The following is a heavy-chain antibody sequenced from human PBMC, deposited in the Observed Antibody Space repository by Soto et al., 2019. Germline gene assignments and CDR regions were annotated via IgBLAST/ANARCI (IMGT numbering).Heavy chain of an antibody. CDR1: GYTLTDFF. D-gene: IGHD2-8*01. J-gene: IGHJ4*02. V-gene: IGHV1-2*02. Sequence: QVQLVQSGAELKKPGASVRVSCKASGYTLTDFFMHWVRQAPGQGLGWMGWISPTNGGTNYAQKFQGRVTMTRDTSISAASMELSSLRSDDTAVYYCARGCTAIPSDYWGQRTLVTVSS. CDR3: ARGCTAIPSDY. CDR2: ISPTNGGT.